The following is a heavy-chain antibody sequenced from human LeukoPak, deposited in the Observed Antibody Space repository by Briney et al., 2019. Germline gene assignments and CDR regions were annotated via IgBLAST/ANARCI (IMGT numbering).Heavy chain of an antibody. Sequence: GGSLRLSCAASGFTFSSYGMHWVRQAPGKALEWVAFIRAHGGDKYCADSVKGRFTISRDNSKNTLSLQMTSLRNEDTAVYYCVRDRDWAFDYWGHGTLVTVSS. CDR2: IRAHGGDK. D-gene: IGHD3-9*01. V-gene: IGHV3-30*02. CDR1: GFTFSSYG. J-gene: IGHJ4*01. CDR3: VRDRDWAFDY.